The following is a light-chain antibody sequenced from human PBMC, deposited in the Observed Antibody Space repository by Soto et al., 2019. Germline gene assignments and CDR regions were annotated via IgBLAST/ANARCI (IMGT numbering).Light chain of an antibody. J-gene: IGKJ1*01. Sequence: DIEVTQSPSTLSASVGDRITITCRASHRISRLLAWYQQKPGKAPNLLIYDASSLEIGVPSRFSGSGSGTEFTLTISSLQPDNFATYYRQHYNSYSEAFGQGTKVDIK. CDR2: DAS. V-gene: IGKV1-5*01. CDR3: QHYNSYSEA. CDR1: HRISRL.